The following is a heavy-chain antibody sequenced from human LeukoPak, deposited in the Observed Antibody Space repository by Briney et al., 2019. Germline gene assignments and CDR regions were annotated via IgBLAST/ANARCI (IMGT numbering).Heavy chain of an antibody. CDR2: IYYSGST. D-gene: IGHD2-8*01. V-gene: IGHV4-39*07. Sequence: PSETLSLTCTVSGGSISSNSYYWGWIRQPPGKGLEWIGSIYYSGSTYYNPSLKSRVTISVDTSKNQFSLKLSSVTAADTAVYYCARGGYCTNGVCRYNWFDPWGQGTLVTVSS. CDR1: GGSISSNSYY. CDR3: ARGGYCTNGVCRYNWFDP. J-gene: IGHJ5*02.